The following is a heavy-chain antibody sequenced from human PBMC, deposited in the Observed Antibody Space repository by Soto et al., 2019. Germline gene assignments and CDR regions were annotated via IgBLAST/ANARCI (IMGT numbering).Heavy chain of an antibody. V-gene: IGHV3-23*01. J-gene: IGHJ4*02. D-gene: IGHD4-17*01. CDR3: AKDLVSQYDYGDFGFDY. Sequence: EVQLLESGGGLVQPGGSLRLSCAASGFTFSSYAMSWVRQAPGKGLEWVSAISGSGGSTYYADSVKGRFTISRDNSKNTLYLQMNSLSAEDTAVYYCAKDLVSQYDYGDFGFDYWGQGTLVTVSS. CDR2: ISGSGGST. CDR1: GFTFSSYA.